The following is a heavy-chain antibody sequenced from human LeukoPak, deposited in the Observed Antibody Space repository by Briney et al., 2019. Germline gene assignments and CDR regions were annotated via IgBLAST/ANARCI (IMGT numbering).Heavy chain of an antibody. Sequence: PSETLSLTCTVSGGSISSSSYYWGWIRQPPGKGLEWIGSIYYSGSTYYNPSLKSRVTISVDTSKNQFSLKLSSVTAADTAVYYCARRDCSGGSCHSTGYYYGLDVWGQGTTVTVSS. CDR1: GGSISSSSYY. V-gene: IGHV4-39*01. CDR3: ARRDCSGGSCHSTGYYYGLDV. D-gene: IGHD2-15*01. CDR2: IYYSGST. J-gene: IGHJ6*02.